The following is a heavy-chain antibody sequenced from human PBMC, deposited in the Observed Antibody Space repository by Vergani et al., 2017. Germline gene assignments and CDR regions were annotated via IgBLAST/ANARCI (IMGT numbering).Heavy chain of an antibody. CDR2: MNGDGDTI. CDR3: ARDLRLLYNRFDP. J-gene: IGHJ5*02. D-gene: IGHD1-14*01. V-gene: IGHV3-74*01. CDR1: GFTFNEYW. Sequence: EVELVESGGGLVQPGGSLRLSCAASGFTFNEYWMHWARQVPGKGLVWVSGMNGDGDTISYADSVKGRFTISRDNAKNTLFLQMNSLRAEDTAVYYCARDLRLLYNRFDPLGQGTLVTVSS.